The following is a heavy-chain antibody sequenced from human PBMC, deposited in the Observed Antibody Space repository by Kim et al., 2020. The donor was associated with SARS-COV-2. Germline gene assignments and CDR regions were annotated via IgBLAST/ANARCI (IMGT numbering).Heavy chain of an antibody. J-gene: IGHJ5*02. CDR1: GFTFSSYA. Sequence: GGSLRLSCSASGFTFSSYAMHWVRQAPGKGLEYVSAISSNGGSTYYEDSVKGRFTISRDNSKNTLYLQMSSLRAEDTAVYYCVKDNPKAAAGAHTPRKYNWFDPWGQGTLVTVSS. CDR2: ISSNGGST. V-gene: IGHV3-64D*06. D-gene: IGHD6-13*01. CDR3: VKDNPKAAAGAHTPRKYNWFDP.